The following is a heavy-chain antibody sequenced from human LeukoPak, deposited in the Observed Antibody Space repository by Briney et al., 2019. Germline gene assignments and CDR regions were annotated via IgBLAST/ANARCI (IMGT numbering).Heavy chain of an antibody. J-gene: IGHJ5*02. CDR3: ARTSSIAARPDP. Sequence: GGSLRLSCAASGFTFSSFAMSWVRQAPGKGLDWVSSISGSGAGTYYADSVKGRFTISRDNAKNSLYLQMNSLRAEDTAVYYCARTSSIAARPDPRGQGTLVTVSS. D-gene: IGHD6-6*01. CDR1: GFTFSSFA. V-gene: IGHV3-23*01. CDR2: ISGSGAGT.